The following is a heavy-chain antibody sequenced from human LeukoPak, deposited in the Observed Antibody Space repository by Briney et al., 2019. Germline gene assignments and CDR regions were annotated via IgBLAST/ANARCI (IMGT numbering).Heavy chain of an antibody. CDR3: VRDFDYNFDY. D-gene: IGHD4-11*01. CDR2: ICATI. J-gene: IGHJ4*02. CDR1: GFTLSSYS. Sequence: GGSLRLSCAASGFTLSSYSMNWVRQAPGKGLEWVSYICATISYADSVRGRFTISRDNAKNSLYLEMNSLRDEDTAVYYCVRDFDYNFDYWGQGALVTVSS. V-gene: IGHV3-48*02.